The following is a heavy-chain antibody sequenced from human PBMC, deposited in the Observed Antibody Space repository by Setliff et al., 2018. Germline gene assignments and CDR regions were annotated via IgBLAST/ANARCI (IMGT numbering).Heavy chain of an antibody. CDR3: ARSGNYSPNDY. CDR2: INPNSGGT. CDR1: GYTFTAYY. D-gene: IGHD1-26*01. Sequence: ASVKVSCKASGYTFTAYYMHWVRQAPGQGLEWMGWINPNSGGTNYAQKFQGRVTMTRDTSTSTVYMELSSLRSEDTAVYYCARSGNYSPNDYWGQGTLVTVSS. J-gene: IGHJ4*02. V-gene: IGHV1-2*02.